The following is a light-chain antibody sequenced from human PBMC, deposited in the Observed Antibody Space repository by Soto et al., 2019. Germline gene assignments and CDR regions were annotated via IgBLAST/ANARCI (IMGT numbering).Light chain of an antibody. J-gene: IGLJ2*01. CDR3: SSYAGSNNVI. CDR1: SSDVGAYNY. Sequence: QSVLTQPPSASGSPGQSVTISCTGTSSDVGAYNYVSWYQQHPGKAPKLMIYDVTKRPSGVPDRFSGSKSDNTASLTVSGLQAEDEADYYCSSYAGSNNVIFGGGTKLTVL. V-gene: IGLV2-8*01. CDR2: DVT.